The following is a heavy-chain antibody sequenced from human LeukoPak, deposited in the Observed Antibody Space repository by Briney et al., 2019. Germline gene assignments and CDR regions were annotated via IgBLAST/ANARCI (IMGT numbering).Heavy chain of an antibody. D-gene: IGHD2-8*02. Sequence: SETLSLTCAVYGGSFSGYYWSWIRQPPGKGLEWIGEINHSGSTNYNPSLKSRVTISVDTSKNQFSLKLTSVTAADTAVYYCARSGGAFDYWGQGTLVTVSS. CDR2: INHSGST. J-gene: IGHJ4*02. CDR1: GGSFSGYY. CDR3: ARSGGAFDY. V-gene: IGHV4-34*01.